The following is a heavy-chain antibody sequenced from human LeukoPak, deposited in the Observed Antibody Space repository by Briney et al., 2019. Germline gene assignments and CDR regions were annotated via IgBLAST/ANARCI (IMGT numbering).Heavy chain of an antibody. CDR3: ARTSSGYYTSDAFDI. J-gene: IGHJ3*02. CDR2: IIPIFGTA. D-gene: IGHD3-22*01. Sequence: SVKVSCKASGGTFSSYAISWVRQAPGQGLEWMGGIIPIFGTANYAQRFQGRVTITADESTSTAYMELSSLRSEDTAVYYCARTSSGYYTSDAFDIWGQGTMVTVSS. V-gene: IGHV1-69*13. CDR1: GGTFSSYA.